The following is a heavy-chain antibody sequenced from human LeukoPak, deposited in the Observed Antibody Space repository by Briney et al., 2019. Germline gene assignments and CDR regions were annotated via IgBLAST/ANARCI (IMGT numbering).Heavy chain of an antibody. CDR1: GITFSSYW. J-gene: IGHJ4*02. CDR3: ARDRSGLDY. CDR2: INNDGSST. V-gene: IGHV3-74*01. D-gene: IGHD3-10*01. Sequence: GGSLRLSCAASGITFSSYWMHWVRQDPGKGLVWVSGINNDGSSTFYADSVKGRFTISSDNAKNTLYLQMNSLRAEDTAVYYCARDRSGLDYWGQGTLVTVSS.